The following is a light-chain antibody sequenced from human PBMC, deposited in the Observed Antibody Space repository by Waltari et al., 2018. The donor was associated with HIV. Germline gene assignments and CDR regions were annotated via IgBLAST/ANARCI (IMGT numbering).Light chain of an antibody. CDR2: KAS. V-gene: IGKV1-5*03. CDR1: QSISNW. Sequence: DIQMTQSLSTLSASVGDRVTLTCRASQSISNWLAWYQQKPGNAPKLLIYKASTLEGGVPSMFRGSGSGTEFTLTINSLQPDDFATYFCQQYYLSPWTFGQGARV. J-gene: IGKJ1*01. CDR3: QQYYLSPWT.